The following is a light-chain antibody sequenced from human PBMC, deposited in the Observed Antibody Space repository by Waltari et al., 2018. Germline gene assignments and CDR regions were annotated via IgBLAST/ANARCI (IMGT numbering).Light chain of an antibody. Sequence: EVVMTQSPATLSVSPGERATLSCRASQSVSSFVAWYQQKPGQAPRLRIYGASTRATGIPARLSGSGSGTDFTLTISSLQSEDFAVYYCQQYNDWPPLTFGGGTKVEIK. CDR1: QSVSSF. CDR3: QQYNDWPPLT. V-gene: IGKV3-15*01. J-gene: IGKJ4*01. CDR2: GAS.